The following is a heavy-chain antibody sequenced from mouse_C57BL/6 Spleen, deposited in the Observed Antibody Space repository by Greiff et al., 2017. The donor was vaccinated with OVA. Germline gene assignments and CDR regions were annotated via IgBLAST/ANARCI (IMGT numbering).Heavy chain of an antibody. J-gene: IGHJ3*01. Sequence: QVQLQQSGAELVRPGASVTLSCKASGYTFTDYEMHWVKQTPVHGLEWIGAIDPETGGTAYNQKFKGKAILTADKSSSTAYMELRSLTSEDSAVYYCTRGYYDYDGTGFAYWGQGTLVTVSA. CDR1: GYTFTDYE. CDR2: IDPETGGT. V-gene: IGHV1-15*01. D-gene: IGHD2-4*01. CDR3: TRGYYDYDGTGFAY.